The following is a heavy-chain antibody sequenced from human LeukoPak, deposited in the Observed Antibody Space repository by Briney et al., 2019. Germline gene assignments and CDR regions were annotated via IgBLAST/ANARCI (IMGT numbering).Heavy chain of an antibody. J-gene: IGHJ3*02. Sequence: GGSLRLSCAASGFTFSSYAMHWVRQAPGKGLEYVSAISSNGGSTYYANSVKGRFTISRDNSKNTLYLQMGSLRAEDMAVYYCARDSYYYDSSGYPTFVAFDIWGQGTMVTVSS. CDR1: GFTFSSYA. D-gene: IGHD3-22*01. CDR2: ISSNGGST. V-gene: IGHV3-64*01. CDR3: ARDSYYYDSSGYPTFVAFDI.